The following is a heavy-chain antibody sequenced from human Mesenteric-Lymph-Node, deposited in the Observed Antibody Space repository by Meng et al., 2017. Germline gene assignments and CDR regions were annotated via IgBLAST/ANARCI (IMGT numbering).Heavy chain of an antibody. D-gene: IGHD6-19*01. CDR3: TRAIDSSGSTVH. V-gene: IGHV3-23*01. J-gene: IGHJ4*02. Sequence: GESLKISFAASGFTLSTYAMNWVRQVPGEGLEWVSRISDSGGSTYYADCVKGCFTISRDNSKNTLYLQMNSLRDEDTAVYYCTRAIDSSGSTVHRGQGTLVTVSS. CDR2: ISDSGGST. CDR1: GFTLSTYA.